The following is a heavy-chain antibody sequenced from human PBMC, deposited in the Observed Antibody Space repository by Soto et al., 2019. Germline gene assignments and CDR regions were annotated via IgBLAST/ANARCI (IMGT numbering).Heavy chain of an antibody. V-gene: IGHV4-59*01. CDR2: IYYSGST. CDR3: ARVPPAYGDFPFDY. J-gene: IGHJ4*02. CDR1: GGSISSYY. D-gene: IGHD4-17*01. Sequence: SETLSLTCTVSGGSISSYYWSWIRQPPGKGLEWIGYIYYSGSTNYNPSLKSRVTISVDTSKNQFSLKLSSVTAADTAVYYCARVPPAYGDFPFDYWGQGTLVTVSS.